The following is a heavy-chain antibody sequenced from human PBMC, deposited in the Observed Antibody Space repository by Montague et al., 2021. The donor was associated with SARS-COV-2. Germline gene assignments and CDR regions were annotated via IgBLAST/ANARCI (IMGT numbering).Heavy chain of an antibody. D-gene: IGHD1-26*01. CDR2: VYYSRSS. CDR3: VRDPAPSGSGTFYDY. V-gene: IGHV4-59*02. J-gene: IGHJ4*02. Sequence: SETLSLTCTVSGDSVSHDFWTWTRQPPGKGLEWIGYVYYSRSSSYNPSLRGRVSIAVDTSKNQFSLRLSTVTAADTAIYYCVRDPAPSGSGTFYDYWGKGTLVAVAA. CDR1: GDSVSHDF.